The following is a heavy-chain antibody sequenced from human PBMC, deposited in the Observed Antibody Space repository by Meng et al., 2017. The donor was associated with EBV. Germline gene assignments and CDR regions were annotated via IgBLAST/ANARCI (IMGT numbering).Heavy chain of an antibody. CDR3: ARAEIAAAGRLDY. CDR1: GGTFSSYA. V-gene: IGHV1-69*06. Sequence: HVELVESGAEGKKPGSSVKVSCKAAGGTFSSYAISWVRQAPGQGLEWMGGIIPIFGTANYAQKFQDRVTITADKSTSTAYMELSSLRSEDTAVYYCARAEIAAAGRLDYWGQGTLVTVSS. D-gene: IGHD6-13*01. CDR2: IIPIFGTA. J-gene: IGHJ4*02.